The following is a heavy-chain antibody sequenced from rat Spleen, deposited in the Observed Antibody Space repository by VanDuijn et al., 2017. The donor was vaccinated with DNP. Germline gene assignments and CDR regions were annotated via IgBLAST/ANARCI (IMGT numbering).Heavy chain of an antibody. V-gene: IGHV5-58*01. CDR1: GFTISTYW. J-gene: IGHJ3*01. Sequence: EVQLVETGGGLVQPGRSLKLSCVVSGFTISTYWMYWIRQAPGKGLEWVASINPDGGTTYYPDSVKGRFTISRDNAENTVYLQMNSLRSEDTATYYCAKVRTTGIPGFAYWGQGTLVTVSS. D-gene: IGHD1-9*01. CDR2: INPDGGTT. CDR3: AKVRTTGIPGFAY.